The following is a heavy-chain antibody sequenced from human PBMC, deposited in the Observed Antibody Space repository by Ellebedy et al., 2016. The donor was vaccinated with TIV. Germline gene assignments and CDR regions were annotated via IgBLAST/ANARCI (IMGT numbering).Heavy chain of an antibody. CDR2: ISSSGSTR. D-gene: IGHD3-22*01. CDR1: GFPFSRYA. V-gene: IGHV3-11*01. CDR3: AIDRSFDYFDY. J-gene: IGHJ4*01. Sequence: PGGSLRLSCAASGFPFSRYAMRLVRQDPGQGMEWVSYISSSGSTRYYADSVKCRFTISRDNAKNSLYLQMNSLRAEDTAVYDCAIDRSFDYFDYWGPGTLVTVSS.